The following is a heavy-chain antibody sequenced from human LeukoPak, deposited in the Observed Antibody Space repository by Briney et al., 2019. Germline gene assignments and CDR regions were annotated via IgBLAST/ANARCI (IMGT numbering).Heavy chain of an antibody. CDR1: GFTFDDYP. CDR2: ISWDGDTT. V-gene: IGHV3-43*01. D-gene: IGHD3-10*01. J-gene: IGHJ3*02. Sequence: LPGGSLRLSCAASGFTFDDYPMHWVRHAPGKGLEWVSLISWDGDTTYYADSVKGRFTISRDNSKNSLYLQMNSLRDEDTAVYYCARDHHYGSGSYYNSYDAFDIWGQGTMVTVSS. CDR3: ARDHHYGSGSYYNSYDAFDI.